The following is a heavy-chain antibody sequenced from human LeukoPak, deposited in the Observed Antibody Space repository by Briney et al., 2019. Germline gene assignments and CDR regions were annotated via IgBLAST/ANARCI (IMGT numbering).Heavy chain of an antibody. D-gene: IGHD3-22*01. Sequence: PSETLSLTCTVSGGSISSYYWSWIRQPAGKGLEWIGRIYTSGSTNYNPSLKSRVTMSADTSKNQFSLKLSSVTAADTAVYYCARDGDGYYYDSSGYSKPVNWFDPWGQGTLVTVSS. V-gene: IGHV4-4*07. J-gene: IGHJ5*02. CDR2: IYTSGST. CDR3: ARDGDGYYYDSSGYSKPVNWFDP. CDR1: GGSISSYY.